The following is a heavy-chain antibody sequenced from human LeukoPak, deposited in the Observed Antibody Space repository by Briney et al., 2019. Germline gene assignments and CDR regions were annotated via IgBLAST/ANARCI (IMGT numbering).Heavy chain of an antibody. D-gene: IGHD3-10*01. V-gene: IGHV3-48*04. Sequence: PGGSLRLSCAASGFTFSSYSMNWVRQAPGKGLEWVSYISSSSSTIYYADSVKGRFTISRDNAKNTLYLQMNSLRAEDTAVYYCARDVNSGGSNFQHWGQGTLVTVSS. CDR2: ISSSSSTI. CDR1: GFTFSSYS. J-gene: IGHJ1*01. CDR3: ARDVNSGGSNFQH.